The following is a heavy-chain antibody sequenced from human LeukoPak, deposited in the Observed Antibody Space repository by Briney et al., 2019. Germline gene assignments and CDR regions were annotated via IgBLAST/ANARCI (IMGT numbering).Heavy chain of an antibody. CDR3: VRDRHYIGNREVRFPY. Sequence: GGSLRLSCAASGFTFNNYAMSWVRQAPGKGLEWVSAISGSGIGTYYADSVRGRFTISRDNAKNSLDLQMNSLRVEDTAVYYCVRDRHYIGNREVRFPYWGQGALVTVSS. J-gene: IGHJ4*02. V-gene: IGHV3-23*01. CDR2: ISGSGIGT. D-gene: IGHD3-10*01. CDR1: GFTFNNYA.